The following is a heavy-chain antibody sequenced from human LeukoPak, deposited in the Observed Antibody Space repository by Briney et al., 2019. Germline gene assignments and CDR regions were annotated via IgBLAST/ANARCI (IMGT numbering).Heavy chain of an antibody. V-gene: IGHV3-48*03. CDR3: ARVLPAVISLSAFDI. CDR2: ISSSGSAI. J-gene: IGHJ3*02. CDR1: GFTFSSYD. D-gene: IGHD3-22*01. Sequence: PGGSLRLSCAASGFTFSSYDMKWVRQAPGKGLEWVSYISSSGSAIYYTDSVKGRFTISRDSAQNSMYLQMNSLSAEDTAVYYCARVLPAVISLSAFDIWGQGTMVTVSS.